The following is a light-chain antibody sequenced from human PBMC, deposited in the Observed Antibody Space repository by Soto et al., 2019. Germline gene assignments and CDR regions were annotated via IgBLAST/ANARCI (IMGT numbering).Light chain of an antibody. CDR3: QSSDSSISSSYV. Sequence: QSVLTQPPSVSGAPGQRVTISCTGSSSNIGAGYDVHWYQRLPGTAPKVLIYNNNNRPSGVPDRFSGSKSGTSASLAITGLLAEDEADYYSQSSDSSISSSYVFGTWTKLTVL. J-gene: IGLJ1*01. CDR1: SSNIGAGYD. V-gene: IGLV1-40*01. CDR2: NNN.